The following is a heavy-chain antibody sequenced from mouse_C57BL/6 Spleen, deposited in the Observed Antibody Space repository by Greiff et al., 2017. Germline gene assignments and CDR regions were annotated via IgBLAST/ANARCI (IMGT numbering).Heavy chain of an antibody. V-gene: IGHV5-6*01. D-gene: IGHD1-1*01. CDR2: ISSGGSYT. J-gene: IGHJ1*03. Sequence: EVMLVESGGDLVKPGGSLKLSCAASGFTFSSYGMSWVRQTPDKRLERVATISSGGSYTYYPDSVKGRFTISRDNAKNTLYLQMSSLKSEDTAMYYCARQGDYYGSSSLWYFDVWGTGTTVTVSS. CDR3: ARQGDYYGSSSLWYFDV. CDR1: GFTFSSYG.